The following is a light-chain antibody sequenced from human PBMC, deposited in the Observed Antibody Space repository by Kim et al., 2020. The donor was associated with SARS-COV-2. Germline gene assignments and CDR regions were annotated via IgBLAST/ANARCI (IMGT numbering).Light chain of an antibody. J-gene: IGKJ2*01. V-gene: IGKV3-11*01. Sequence: SLSPGERATLSCRASQSVSSSLGWYQQKPGQAPRLLIYDACNRATGIPARFSGSGSGTDFTLTISSLEPEDFAVYYCQQRSNWPRTFGKGTKLEI. CDR1: QSVSSS. CDR2: DAC. CDR3: QQRSNWPRT.